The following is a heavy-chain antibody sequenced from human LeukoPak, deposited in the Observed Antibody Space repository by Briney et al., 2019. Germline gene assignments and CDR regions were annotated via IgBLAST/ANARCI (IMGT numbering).Heavy chain of an antibody. Sequence: ASEKVSCKASGYTFTGYYMHWVRQAPGQGLEWMGWINPNSGGTNYAQKFQGRVTMTRDTSISTAYMELSRLRSDDTAVYYCARDYYYYYYMDVWGKGTTVTISS. CDR1: GYTFTGYY. CDR2: INPNSGGT. V-gene: IGHV1-2*02. J-gene: IGHJ6*03. CDR3: ARDYYYYYYMDV.